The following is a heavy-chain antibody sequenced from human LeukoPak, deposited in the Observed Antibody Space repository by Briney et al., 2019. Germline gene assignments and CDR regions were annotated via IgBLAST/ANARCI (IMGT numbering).Heavy chain of an antibody. J-gene: IGHJ4*02. Sequence: GGSLRLSCAASGFTFSGYGMHWVRQAPGKGLEWLAFIQYNGNNRYYANSAKGRFTLSRDNSGNTLYLQMNSLRAEDTAVYYCAKRDSAGSGTGKYYFDYWGQGTLVTVSS. D-gene: IGHD6-13*01. CDR1: GFTFSGYG. CDR2: IQYNGNNR. CDR3: AKRDSAGSGTGKYYFDY. V-gene: IGHV3-30*02.